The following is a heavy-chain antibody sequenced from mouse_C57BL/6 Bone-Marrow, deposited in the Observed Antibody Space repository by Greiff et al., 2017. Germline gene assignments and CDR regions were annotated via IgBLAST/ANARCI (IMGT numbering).Heavy chain of an antibody. J-gene: IGHJ3*01. CDR3: ASWGWFSY. D-gene: IGHD4-1*01. V-gene: IGHV1-82*01. Sequence: QVQLQQSGPELVKPGASVKISCKASGYAFSSSWMTWVKQRPGKGLEWIGRIYPGDGDPNYNGKFKGKATLTADKSSSTAYMQLSSLTAEDSAVYCCASWGWFSYWGQGTLVTVSA. CDR2: IYPGDGDP. CDR1: GYAFSSSW.